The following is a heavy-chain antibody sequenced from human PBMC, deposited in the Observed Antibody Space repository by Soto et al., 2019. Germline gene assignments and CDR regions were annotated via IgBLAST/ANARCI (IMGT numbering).Heavy chain of an antibody. Sequence: QVQLVESGGGVVQPGRSLRLTCAASGFTFSSYGMHWVRQAPGKGLEWVAVISYDGSNKYYADSVKGRFTISRDNSKNTLYLQMNSLRAEDTAVYYCAKAGRDSSGWGPDYYFDYWGQGTLVTVSS. D-gene: IGHD6-19*01. CDR2: ISYDGSNK. CDR1: GFTFSSYG. V-gene: IGHV3-30*18. CDR3: AKAGRDSSGWGPDYYFDY. J-gene: IGHJ4*02.